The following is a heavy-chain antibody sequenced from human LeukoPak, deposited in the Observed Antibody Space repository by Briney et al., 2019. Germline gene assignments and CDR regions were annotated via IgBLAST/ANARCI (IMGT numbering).Heavy chain of an antibody. D-gene: IGHD4-17*01. J-gene: IGHJ3*02. CDR3: ARNISAVTTPRHDTFDI. V-gene: IGHV4-38-2*01. Sequence: SETLSLTCAVSHYSINSGDYWGWIRQPPGKGLEWIGSIYHSGSTYYNPSLKSRVTISVDTSKNQFSLKLSSVTAADTAVYYCARNISAVTTPRHDTFDIWGQWTVVTVSS. CDR2: IYHSGST. CDR1: HYSINSGDY.